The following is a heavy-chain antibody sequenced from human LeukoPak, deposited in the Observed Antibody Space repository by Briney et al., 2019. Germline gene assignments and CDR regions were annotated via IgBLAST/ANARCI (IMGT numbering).Heavy chain of an antibody. D-gene: IGHD5-18*01. CDR3: ARDYPVDTAMVKSYYMDV. CDR1: GFTVSSNY. J-gene: IGHJ6*03. V-gene: IGHV3-53*01. Sequence: PSGGSLTLSCAASGFTVSSNYMSWVRQAPGKGLEWVSVKGRFTISRDNSKNTLYLQMNSLRAEDTAVYYCARDYPVDTAMVKSYYMDVWGKGTTVTVSS.